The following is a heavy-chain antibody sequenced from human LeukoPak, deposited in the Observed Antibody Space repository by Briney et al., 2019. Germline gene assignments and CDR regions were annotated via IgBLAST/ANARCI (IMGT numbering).Heavy chain of an antibody. Sequence: SETLSLTCTVSGGSISSGSYYWSWIRQPAGKGLEWIGRIYTSGSTNYNPSLKSRVTISVDTSKNQFSLKLSSVTAADTAVYYCARGLGYSSWFDPWGQGTLVTVSS. D-gene: IGHD5-18*01. CDR1: GGSISSGSYY. J-gene: IGHJ5*02. V-gene: IGHV4-61*02. CDR3: ARGLGYSSWFDP. CDR2: IYTSGST.